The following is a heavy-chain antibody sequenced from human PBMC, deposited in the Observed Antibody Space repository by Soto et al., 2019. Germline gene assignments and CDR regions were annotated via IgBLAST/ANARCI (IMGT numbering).Heavy chain of an antibody. Sequence: SGPTLVNPTQTLTLTCTFSGFSLSTSGVGVGWIRQPPGKALEWLALIYWDDYKRYSPSLKSRLTITKDTSKNQVVLTMTNLDPVDTATYYCAHLGPVVPAAILAHYYYYYVDVWGKGTTVTVSS. V-gene: IGHV2-5*02. CDR1: GFSLSTSGVG. J-gene: IGHJ6*03. CDR2: IYWDDYK. D-gene: IGHD2-2*01. CDR3: AHLGPVVPAAILAHYYYYYVDV.